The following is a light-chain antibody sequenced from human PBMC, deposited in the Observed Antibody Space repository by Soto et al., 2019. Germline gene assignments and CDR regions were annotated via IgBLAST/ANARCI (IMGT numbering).Light chain of an antibody. J-gene: IGLJ1*01. CDR1: SSDVGGYNY. V-gene: IGLV2-8*01. CDR2: EVS. Sequence: QSALTQPASVSGSPGQSITISCTGTSSDVGGYNYVSWYQQHPGKAPKLMIYEVSKRPSGVPDRFSGSKSGNTASLTVSGLQAEDEADYYCSSYAGSNNGRVFGTGTKVTVL. CDR3: SSYAGSNNGRV.